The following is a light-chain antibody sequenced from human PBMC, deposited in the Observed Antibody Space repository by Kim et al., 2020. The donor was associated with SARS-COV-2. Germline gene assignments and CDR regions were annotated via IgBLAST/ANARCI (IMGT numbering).Light chain of an antibody. CDR3: HKYDNAPWT. J-gene: IGKJ1*01. V-gene: IGKV1-27*01. Sequence: DIQMTQSPSSLSASVGDRVIMTCRASQDISIFLAWYQQKPGKVPKLLIYDASSLLSGVPSRFSGSGSGTDFTLTISSLQPEDVATYYCHKYDNAPWTFGQGTKVDIK. CDR1: QDISIF. CDR2: DAS.